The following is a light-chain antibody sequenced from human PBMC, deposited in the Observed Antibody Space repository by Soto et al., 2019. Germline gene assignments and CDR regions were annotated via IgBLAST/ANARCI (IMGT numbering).Light chain of an antibody. CDR2: DVS. V-gene: IGLV2-11*01. Sequence: QSALTQPRSVSGSPGQSVTISCTGTSSDVGGYNYVSWYQQHPGKAPKLMIYDVSKRPSGVPDRFSGSKSGNTASLTISGLQAEDEADYYCCSYAGSYSWAFGTRTKVTVL. CDR1: SSDVGGYNY. J-gene: IGLJ1*01. CDR3: CSYAGSYSWA.